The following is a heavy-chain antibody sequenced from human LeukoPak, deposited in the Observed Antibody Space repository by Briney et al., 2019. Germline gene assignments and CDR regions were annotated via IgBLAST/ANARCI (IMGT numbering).Heavy chain of an antibody. CDR1: GFSVNTNY. Sequence: GGSLRLSCVASGFSVNTNYMSWVRQAPGKGLEWVSGISANGGSTYYADSVKGRFTISRDTSKNTLYLQMNRLRDEDTAVYYCAKAWSSDWYDYWGQGTLVTVPS. CDR2: ISANGGST. V-gene: IGHV3-23*01. D-gene: IGHD6-19*01. J-gene: IGHJ4*02. CDR3: AKAWSSDWYDY.